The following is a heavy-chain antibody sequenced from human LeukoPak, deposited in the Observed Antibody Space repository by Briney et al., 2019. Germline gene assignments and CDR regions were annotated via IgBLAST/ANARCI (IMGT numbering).Heavy chain of an antibody. V-gene: IGHV3-23*01. Sequence: GGSLRLSCAASGFTFSSYAMSWVRQAPGKGLEWVSAISGSGGSTYYADSVKGRFTISRDNSKNTLYLQMNSLRAEDTAVYYCAKATKGSYGDYVRWFDPWGQGTLVTVSS. CDR2: ISGSGGST. CDR3: AKATKGSYGDYVRWFDP. CDR1: GFTFSSYA. D-gene: IGHD4-17*01. J-gene: IGHJ5*02.